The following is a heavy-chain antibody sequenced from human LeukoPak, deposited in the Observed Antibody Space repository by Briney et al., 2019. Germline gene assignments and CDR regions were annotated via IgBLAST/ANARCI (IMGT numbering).Heavy chain of an antibody. CDR2: IKAGGSEK. D-gene: IGHD1-26*01. V-gene: IGHV3-7*05. CDR1: GFSLSGHW. J-gene: IGHJ4*02. Sequence: PGGSLRLSCATSGFSLSGHWMNWVRQPPGQGLEWVANIKAGGSEKYYVDSVKGRFTISRDDAKRTVDLQMDNLRTEDTAVYYCAYRNNFEYWGQGTLVTASS. CDR3: AYRNNFEY.